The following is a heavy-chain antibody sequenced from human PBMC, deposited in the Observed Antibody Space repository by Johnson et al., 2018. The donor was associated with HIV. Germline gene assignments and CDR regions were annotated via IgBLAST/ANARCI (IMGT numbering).Heavy chain of an antibody. CDR2: ITWNGGSP. V-gene: IGHV3-20*04. D-gene: IGHD3-16*01. CDR3: ARGVQQFGAPGAFDI. Sequence: VQLVESGGGVVRPGGSLRLSCAASGFTFDDYDMSWVRQAPGKGLEWVSGITWNGGSPTYADSMKGRFPISRDNAKDSLYLQMNSLRAEDTALYYCARGVQQFGAPGAFDIWGQGTVVTVSS. CDR1: GFTFDDYD. J-gene: IGHJ3*02.